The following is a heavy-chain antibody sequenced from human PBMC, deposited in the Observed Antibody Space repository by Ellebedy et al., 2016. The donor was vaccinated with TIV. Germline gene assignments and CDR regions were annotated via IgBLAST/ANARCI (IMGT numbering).Heavy chain of an antibody. D-gene: IGHD2-2*01. CDR1: GFTFSSYA. Sequence: GGSLRLSXAAPGFTFSSYAMHWVRQAPGKGLEWVAVISYDGSNKYYADSVKGRFTISRDNSKNTLYLQMNSLRAEDTAVYYCAREVVIYYYYGMDVWGQGTTVTVSS. J-gene: IGHJ6*02. CDR3: AREVVIYYYYGMDV. V-gene: IGHV3-30-3*01. CDR2: ISYDGSNK.